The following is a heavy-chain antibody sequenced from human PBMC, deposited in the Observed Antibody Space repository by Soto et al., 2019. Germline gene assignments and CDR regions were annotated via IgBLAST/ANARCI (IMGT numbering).Heavy chain of an antibody. V-gene: IGHV4-59*01. CDR3: ARDSRYYYDSSGYPRYDYGMDV. D-gene: IGHD3-22*01. CDR2: IYYSGST. Sequence: SETLSLTCTVSGGSISSYYWSWIRQPPGKGLEWIGYIYYSGSTNYNPSLKSRVTISVDTSKNQFSLKLSSVTAADTAVYYCARDSRYYYDSSGYPRYDYGMDVWGQGTTVTVSS. J-gene: IGHJ6*02. CDR1: GGSISSYY.